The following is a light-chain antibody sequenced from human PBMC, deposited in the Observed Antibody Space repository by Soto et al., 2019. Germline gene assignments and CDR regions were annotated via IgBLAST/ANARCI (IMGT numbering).Light chain of an antibody. V-gene: IGKV1-27*01. J-gene: IGKJ1*01. CDR3: QKYNTASWT. Sequence: DIQVTQSPSSLSASVGDRVTITCRASQGIGNYLAWYQLKPGKSPKLLIYAASTLQSGVPSRFSGNGSGTDFTLTITSLQPEDVASYSCQKYNTASWTFGQGTKVE. CDR1: QGIGNY. CDR2: AAS.